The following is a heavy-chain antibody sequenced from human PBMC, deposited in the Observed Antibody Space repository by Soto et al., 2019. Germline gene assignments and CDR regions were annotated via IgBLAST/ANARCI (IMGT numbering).Heavy chain of an antibody. CDR1: GASISGYY. CDR3: VRDGTKTLRDWFDP. D-gene: IGHD1-1*01. Sequence: SETLSLTCTVSGASISGYYWSWIRKSAGKGLEWIGRIYATGATDYNPSLKSRVMMSVDTSKKQFSLKLRSVTAADTAVYYCVRDGTKTLRDWFDPWGQGISVTVSS. CDR2: IYATGAT. J-gene: IGHJ5*02. V-gene: IGHV4-4*07.